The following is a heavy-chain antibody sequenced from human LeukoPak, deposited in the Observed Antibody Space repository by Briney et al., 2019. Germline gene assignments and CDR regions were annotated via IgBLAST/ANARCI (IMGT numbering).Heavy chain of an antibody. D-gene: IGHD3-10*01. CDR3: AREGDMVRSFDY. J-gene: IGHJ4*02. V-gene: IGHV4-31*03. CDR2: IYYSGNT. CDR1: GGSISSGGYY. Sequence: SETLSLTCTVSGGSISSGGYYWSWIRQHPGKGLEWIGYIYYSGNTYYNPSLKSRVTISVDTSKNQFSLKLSSVTAADTAVYYCAREGDMVRSFDYWGQGTLVTVSS.